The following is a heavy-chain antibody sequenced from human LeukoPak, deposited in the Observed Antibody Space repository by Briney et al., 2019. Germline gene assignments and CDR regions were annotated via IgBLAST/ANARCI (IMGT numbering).Heavy chain of an antibody. D-gene: IGHD3-10*01. J-gene: IGHJ4*02. Sequence: GGSLRLSCAASGFTFSSYGMHWGRQAPGKGLEGVAFIRYDGSNKYYADSVKGRFTISRDNSKNTLYLQMNSLRAEDTAVYYCAKVQMVRGVMVDYWGQGTLVTVSS. CDR3: AKVQMVRGVMVDY. V-gene: IGHV3-30*02. CDR1: GFTFSSYG. CDR2: IRYDGSNK.